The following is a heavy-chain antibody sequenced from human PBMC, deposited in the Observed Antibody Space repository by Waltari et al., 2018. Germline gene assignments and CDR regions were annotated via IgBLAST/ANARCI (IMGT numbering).Heavy chain of an antibody. CDR3: VRASKDDYYYYPMDV. V-gene: IGHV3-20*01. J-gene: IGHJ6*02. CDR1: GFTFDDFG. CDR2: VNWNGGNT. D-gene: IGHD3-16*01. Sequence: EVQLVESGGGVIRPGGSLRLSCAASGFTFDDFGFTWVRQAPGKGLEWVAGVNWNGGNTGYADSVKGRFTISRDNARNSLDLQMNSLRVEDTALYRCVRASKDDYYYYPMDVWGQGTTVTVSS.